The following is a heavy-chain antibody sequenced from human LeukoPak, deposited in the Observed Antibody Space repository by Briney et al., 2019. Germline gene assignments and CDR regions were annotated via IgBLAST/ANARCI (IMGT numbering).Heavy chain of an antibody. D-gene: IGHD2-2*01. J-gene: IGHJ5*02. CDR1: GGSLSGYY. CDR3: ARDQPRPWAWFDP. Sequence: PSETLSLTCAVYGGSLSGYYWSWIRQPPGKGLEWIGEINHSGSTNYNPSLKSRVTISVDTSKNQFSLKLSSVTAADTAVYYCARDQPRPWAWFDPWGQGTLVTVSS. CDR2: INHSGST. V-gene: IGHV4-34*01.